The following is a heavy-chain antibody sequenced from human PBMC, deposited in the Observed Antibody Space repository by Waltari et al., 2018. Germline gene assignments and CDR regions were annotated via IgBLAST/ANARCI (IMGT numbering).Heavy chain of an antibody. D-gene: IGHD2-15*01. CDR1: GFTFSDNY. Sequence: EVQLVESGGDLVQSGGSLRLSCAASGFTFSDNYMDWVRQAPGKGLDGVGRIRNKAHSYTTEYAASVKGRFTISRDDSKKSLYLQMNSLKTEDTAVYYCARVGYCSGGTCAGLDCWGQGILVTVSS. CDR3: ARVGYCSGGTCAGLDC. CDR2: IRNKAHSYTT. V-gene: IGHV3-72*01. J-gene: IGHJ4*02.